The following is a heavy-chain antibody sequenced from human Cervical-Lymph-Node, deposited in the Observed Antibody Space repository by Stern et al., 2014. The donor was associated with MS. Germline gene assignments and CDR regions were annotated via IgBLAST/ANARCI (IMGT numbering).Heavy chain of an antibody. D-gene: IGHD2-21*01. Sequence: VQLVQSGAEVRKPGDSLKISCKTSGYSFINNWIAWVRQVPGKGLEWIGIIYPGDSDVRYSPSFQGHVSISVDKSISTAYLQWNSLKASDTAVYYCARWSVACDSWGQGALITVSS. CDR1: GYSFINNW. CDR3: ARWSVACDS. V-gene: IGHV5-51*03. CDR2: IYPGDSDV. J-gene: IGHJ4*02.